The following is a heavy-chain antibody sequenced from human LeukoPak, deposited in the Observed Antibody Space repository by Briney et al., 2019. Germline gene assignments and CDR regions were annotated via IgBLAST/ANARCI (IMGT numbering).Heavy chain of an antibody. CDR2: IYSGGST. V-gene: IGHV3-66*04. J-gene: IGHJ4*02. Sequence: GGSLRLSCAASGFTVSSNYMSWVRQAPGKGLEWVSVIYSGGSTYYADSVKGRFTISRDNSKNTLYLQMNSLRAEDTAVYYCARHGSGSYSLPFDYWGQGTLVTVSS. CDR1: GFTVSSNY. D-gene: IGHD3-10*01. CDR3: ARHGSGSYSLPFDY.